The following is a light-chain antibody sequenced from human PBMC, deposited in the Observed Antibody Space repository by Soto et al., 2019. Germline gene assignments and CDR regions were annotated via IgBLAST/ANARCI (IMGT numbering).Light chain of an antibody. CDR1: QSVSSSY. CDR2: GAS. V-gene: IGKV3-20*01. CDR3: QQYGSSPPLT. J-gene: IGKJ4*01. Sequence: EIVLTQSPGTLSLFPGERATLSCRASQSVSSSYLAWYQQKPGQAPRLLNYGASSRATGIPDRFSGSGSGTDFTLTISRLEPEDFAVYYCQQYGSSPPLTFGGGTKVEIK.